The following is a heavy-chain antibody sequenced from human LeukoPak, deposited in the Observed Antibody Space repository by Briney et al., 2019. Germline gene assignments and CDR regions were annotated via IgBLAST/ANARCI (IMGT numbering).Heavy chain of an antibody. Sequence: GGSLRLSCAASGFTVSSNYMSWVRQAPGKGLEWVSVIYPVGSTFSADSVKGRFTVSRDNSKSTVYLQMNSLRPEDTAVYYCARDSGSAFDLWGRGTLVTVSS. J-gene: IGHJ2*01. CDR1: GFTVSSNY. D-gene: IGHD5-12*01. CDR2: IYPVGST. V-gene: IGHV3-53*01. CDR3: ARDSGSAFDL.